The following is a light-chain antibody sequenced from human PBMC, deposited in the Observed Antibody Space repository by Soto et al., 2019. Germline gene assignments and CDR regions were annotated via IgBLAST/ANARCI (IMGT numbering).Light chain of an antibody. CDR2: IDN. V-gene: IGLV1-44*01. Sequence: QSVLTQPPSASGTPGQRVTISCSGGSSNIGSNTVNWNQQLPGTPPTPYIFIDNQRPSGVPDRFSGSKSGTSASRAISGLQSDDEAEYYCAAWDDSLNGPVFGGGTKLTVL. J-gene: IGLJ2*01. CDR3: AAWDDSLNGPV. CDR1: SSNIGSNT.